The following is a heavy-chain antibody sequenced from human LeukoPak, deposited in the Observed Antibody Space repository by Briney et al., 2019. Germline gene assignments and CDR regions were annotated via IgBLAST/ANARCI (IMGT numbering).Heavy chain of an antibody. J-gene: IGHJ5*02. CDR3: ARDTAYSSSWYGWFDP. CDR2: IYYSGST. D-gene: IGHD6-13*01. CDR1: GDSISRYY. V-gene: IGHV4-59*01. Sequence: SESLSLTCTASGDSISRYYWSWIRQPPGKGLEWIGYIYYSGSTNYNPSLKSRVTISVDTSKNQFSLKLSSVTAADTAVYYCARDTAYSSSWYGWFDPWGQGTLVTVSS.